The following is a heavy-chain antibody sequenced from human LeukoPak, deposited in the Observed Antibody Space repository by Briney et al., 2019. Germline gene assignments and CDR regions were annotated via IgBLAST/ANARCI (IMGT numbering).Heavy chain of an antibody. D-gene: IGHD3-22*01. CDR1: GFTFSSYG. Sequence: SGGSLRLSCAASGFTFSSYGMHWVRQAPGKGLEWVAVIWYDGSNKYYADPVKGRSTISRDNSKNTLYLQMNSLRAEDTAVYYCAAGYDSSGYYYPDYWGQGTLVTVSS. CDR3: AAGYDSSGYYYPDY. CDR2: IWYDGSNK. V-gene: IGHV3-33*01. J-gene: IGHJ4*02.